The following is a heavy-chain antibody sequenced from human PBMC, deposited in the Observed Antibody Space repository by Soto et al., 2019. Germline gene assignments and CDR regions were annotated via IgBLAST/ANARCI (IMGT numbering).Heavy chain of an antibody. Sequence: EVQLVESGGGLVQPGGSLRLSCAGSGFIGSTYHMSWVRQTPGKGLEWVSGIYSGGGIYYSDSVRGRFTISIDDSKNTLYLPMNSLRVEATAVYYCERDRALSGGSGRSGGWFDPWGQGTLVTVSS. CDR1: GFIGSTYH. D-gene: IGHD6-19*01. V-gene: IGHV3-53*01. CDR2: IYSGGGI. CDR3: ERDRALSGGSGRSGGWFDP. J-gene: IGHJ5*02.